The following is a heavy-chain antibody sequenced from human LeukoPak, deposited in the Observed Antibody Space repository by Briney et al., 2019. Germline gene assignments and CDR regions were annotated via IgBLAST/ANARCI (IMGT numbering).Heavy chain of an antibody. J-gene: IGHJ4*02. V-gene: IGHV4-39*07. CDR1: GGSISSTSYY. D-gene: IGHD2-2*01. CDR3: ARYYCRSTSCLHFDY. CDR2: IYCSGST. Sequence: PSETLSLTCTVSGGSISSTSYYWGWIRQPPGKGLEWIGSIYCSGSTDYNPSLKSRVTISVDTSKNQFSLKLSSVTAADTAVYYCARYYCRSTSCLHFDYWGQGTLVTVSS.